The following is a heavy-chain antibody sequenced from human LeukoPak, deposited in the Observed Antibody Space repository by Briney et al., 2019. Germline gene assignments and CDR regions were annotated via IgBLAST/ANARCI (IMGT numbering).Heavy chain of an antibody. CDR3: ARSYVTMVRGVRSLYYFDY. V-gene: IGHV4-34*01. J-gene: IGHJ4*02. CDR2: INHSGST. D-gene: IGHD3-10*01. CDR1: GVSFSAYY. Sequence: MPSETLSLTCAVYGVSFSAYYWSWIRQPPGKGLEWIGEINHSGSTNYNPSLKSRVSISVDTSKKQFSLKLSSVTAADTAIYYCARSYVTMVRGVRSLYYFDYWGQGTLVTVSS.